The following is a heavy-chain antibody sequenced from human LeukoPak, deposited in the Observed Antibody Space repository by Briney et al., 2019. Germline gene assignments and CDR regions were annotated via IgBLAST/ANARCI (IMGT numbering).Heavy chain of an antibody. J-gene: IGHJ4*02. CDR3: ATGGYSYGYDY. Sequence: GGSLRLSCAASGFTFSSYGMHWVRQAPGKGLVWVAVISYDGSNKYYADSVKARFTISRDNSKNTLYLQMNSLRAEDTAVYYCATGGYSYGYDYWGQGTLVTVSS. CDR2: ISYDGSNK. V-gene: IGHV3-30*03. D-gene: IGHD5-18*01. CDR1: GFTFSSYG.